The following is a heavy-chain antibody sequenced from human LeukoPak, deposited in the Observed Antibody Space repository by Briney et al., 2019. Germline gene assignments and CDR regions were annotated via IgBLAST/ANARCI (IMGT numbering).Heavy chain of an antibody. CDR3: ARSRLHYDSSGYKYYFDY. V-gene: IGHV3-23*01. CDR2: ISGSGGST. CDR1: GFTFSSYA. J-gene: IGHJ4*02. Sequence: GGSLRLSCAASGFTFSSYAMSWVRQAPGKGLEWVSAISGSGGSTYYADSVKGRFTISRDNAKNSLYLQMNSLRAEDTAVYYCARSRLHYDSSGYKYYFDYWGQGTLVTVSS. D-gene: IGHD3-22*01.